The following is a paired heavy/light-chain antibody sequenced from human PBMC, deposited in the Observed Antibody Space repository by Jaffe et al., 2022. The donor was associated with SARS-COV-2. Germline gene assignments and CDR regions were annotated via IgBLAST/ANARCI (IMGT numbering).Heavy chain of an antibody. CDR3: ARSSSWNPGGFDF. CDR1: GFTLNNYN. D-gene: IGHD6-13*01. Sequence: EVQLVESGGGLVQRGGSLRLSCAASGFTLNNYNMNWVRQAPGKGLEYISYISSDSTSIHYADSVKGRFTVSRDNAENSLDLQMNSLRDEDTAVYFCARSSSWNPGGFDFWGQGTLVTVSS. V-gene: IGHV3-48*02. CDR2: ISSDSTSI. J-gene: IGHJ4*02.
Light chain of an antibody. J-gene: IGKJ1*01. CDR3: QQYYSNPPWT. CDR2: WAS. V-gene: IGKV4-1*01. Sequence: DIVMTQSPDSLAVSLGERATINCKSSQNILYSSSNQNYLAWYQQKPGQPPKLLIYWASTRESGVPDRFSGSGSGTDFTLTISSLQAEDVAVYHCQQYYSNPPWTFGQGTKVEIK. CDR1: QNILYSSSNQNY.